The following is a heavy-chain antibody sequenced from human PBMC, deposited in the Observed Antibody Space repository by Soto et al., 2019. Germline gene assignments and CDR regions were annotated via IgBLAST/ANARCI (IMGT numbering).Heavy chain of an antibody. CDR3: TGEVASGY. D-gene: IGHD2-8*02. V-gene: IGHV3-30*03. CDR1: GFTVSTYG. J-gene: IGHJ4*02. Sequence: QVQLVESGGGVVQPGRSLRLSCAVSGFTVSTYGMHWVRQAPGKGLEWVAVISRDGGTKYYADSVKGRFTISRDNSRNTFFLEMNSLKGDDVAVYYCTGEVASGYWGQGTLVTVSS. CDR2: ISRDGGTK.